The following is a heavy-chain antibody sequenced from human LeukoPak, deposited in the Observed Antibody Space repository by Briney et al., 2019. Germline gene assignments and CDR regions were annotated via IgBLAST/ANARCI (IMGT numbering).Heavy chain of an antibody. J-gene: IGHJ4*02. CDR3: ARRGWELLSPLDY. V-gene: IGHV5-51*01. CDR2: IYPGDSDT. D-gene: IGHD1-26*01. CDR1: GYGFTSYW. Sequence: GASLQISFKGSGYGFTSYWIGWVRQMPGKGVGWMGIIYPGDSDTRYSPSFQGQVTISADKSISTAYLQWSSLKASDTAMYYCARRGWELLSPLDYWGQGTLVTVSS.